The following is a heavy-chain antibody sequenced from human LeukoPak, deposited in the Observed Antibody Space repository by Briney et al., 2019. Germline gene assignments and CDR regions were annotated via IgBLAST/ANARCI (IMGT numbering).Heavy chain of an antibody. V-gene: IGHV3-30*03. D-gene: IGHD3-10*01. CDR3: ARDHYGSGSYIESYYYYYYGMDV. CDR2: IAYHGNTE. CDR1: GFTISSHG. J-gene: IGHJ6*02. Sequence: GGSLELSCAVSGFTISSHGMHWFRQAPGKGPEWLAMIAYHGNTEYYGDSVKGRFTISRDNSKNTLYLQMNSLRAEDTAVYYCARDHYGSGSYIESYYYYYYGMDVWGQGTTVTVSS.